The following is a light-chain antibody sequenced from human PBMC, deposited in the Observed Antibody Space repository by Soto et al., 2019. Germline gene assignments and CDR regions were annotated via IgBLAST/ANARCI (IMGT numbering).Light chain of an antibody. J-gene: IGLJ1*01. CDR1: YIGSKT. Sequence: SYELTQPPSVSVAPGQTARITCGGNYIGSKTVHWYQQMPGQAPVLVVYDDSARPSGIPERFSGSNSAHTATLTISRVEAGDEADYFCQVWDTTSDLLYVFGTGTKVTVL. CDR3: QVWDTTSDLLYV. V-gene: IGLV3-21*02. CDR2: DDS.